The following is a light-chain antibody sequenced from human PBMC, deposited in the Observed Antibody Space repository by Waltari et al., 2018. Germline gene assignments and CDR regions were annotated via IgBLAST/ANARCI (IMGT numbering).Light chain of an antibody. CDR2: AAS. Sequence: ILRASQGMSSWLDWDQQKSVKAPKLLIYAASSLQSGVPSGFSGSGSVTDFTLTISSLQPEDFATYYCQQANSFPAFGPGTKVDIK. V-gene: IGKV1-12*01. CDR3: QQANSFPA. J-gene: IGKJ3*01. CDR1: QGMSSW.